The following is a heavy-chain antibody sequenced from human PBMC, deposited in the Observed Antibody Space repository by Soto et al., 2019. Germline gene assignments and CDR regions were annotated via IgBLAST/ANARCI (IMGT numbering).Heavy chain of an antibody. J-gene: IGHJ6*02. Sequence: SETLSLTCAVYGGSFSGYYWSWIRQPPGKGLEWIGEINHSGSTNYNPSLKSRVTISVDTSKNQFSLKLSSVTAADTAVYYCARYYGSGIMDVWGQGTTVTVSS. CDR1: GGSFSGYY. CDR3: ARYYGSGIMDV. V-gene: IGHV4-34*01. D-gene: IGHD3-10*01. CDR2: INHSGST.